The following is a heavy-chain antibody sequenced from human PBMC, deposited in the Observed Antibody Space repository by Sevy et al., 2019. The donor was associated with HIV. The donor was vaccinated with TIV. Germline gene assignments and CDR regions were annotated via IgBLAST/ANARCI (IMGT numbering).Heavy chain of an antibody. CDR1: GYNFRSYN. Sequence: ASVEVSCKASGYNFRSYNMNWVRQAPGQGLEWMGWINTNTGNPTYVQGFTGLFVFSLDTSVSTAYLEISSLKAEDTAVYYCARELGPFDYWGQVTRVTVSS. D-gene: IGHD3-16*01. J-gene: IGHJ4*02. CDR2: INTNTGNP. V-gene: IGHV7-4-1*02. CDR3: ARELGPFDY.